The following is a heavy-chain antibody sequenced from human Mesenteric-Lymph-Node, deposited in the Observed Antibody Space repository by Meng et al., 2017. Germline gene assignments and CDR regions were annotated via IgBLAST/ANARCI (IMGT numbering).Heavy chain of an antibody. V-gene: IGHV4-34*01. CDR2: INHSGST. J-gene: IGHJ4*02. CDR1: GGSFSGYY. CDR3: VRHGGKYFDS. Sequence: VQLPQWGAGLLKPSETLSLTCAVYGGSFSGYYWSWIRQPPGKGLEWIGEINHSGSTYYNPSLKSRVTISVDTSKNQFSLRLTSVTAADTAIFYCVRHGGKYFDSWGQGTLVTVSS. D-gene: IGHD2-15*01.